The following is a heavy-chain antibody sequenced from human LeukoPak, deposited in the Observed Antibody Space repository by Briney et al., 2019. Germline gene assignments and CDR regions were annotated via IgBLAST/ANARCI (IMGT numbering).Heavy chain of an antibody. D-gene: IGHD2-2*01. CDR3: ARDFAGYCSSTGCYGYYFDY. V-gene: IGHV3-30*04. J-gene: IGHJ4*02. Sequence: AGRSLRLSCAASGFTFNNYAMHWVRQAPGKGLEWVAVISYDGSKKYCADSVKGRLTISRDNSKNTLYVQMNSLRAEDTAVYYCARDFAGYCSSTGCYGYYFDYWGQGTLVTVSS. CDR2: ISYDGSKK. CDR1: GFTFNNYA.